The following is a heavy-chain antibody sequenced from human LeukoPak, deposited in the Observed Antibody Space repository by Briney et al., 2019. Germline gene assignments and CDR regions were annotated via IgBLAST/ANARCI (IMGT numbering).Heavy chain of an antibody. V-gene: IGHV4-59*12. CDR1: GGAISSYY. Sequence: SETLSLTCTVSGGAISSYYWSWIRQPPGKGLEWIGSIYYSGSTNYNPSLKSRVTISVDTSKNQFSLKLRSVTAADTAVYYCARGGWIFGVDYWGQGTLVTVSS. CDR2: IYYSGST. D-gene: IGHD3-3*01. CDR3: ARGGWIFGVDY. J-gene: IGHJ4*02.